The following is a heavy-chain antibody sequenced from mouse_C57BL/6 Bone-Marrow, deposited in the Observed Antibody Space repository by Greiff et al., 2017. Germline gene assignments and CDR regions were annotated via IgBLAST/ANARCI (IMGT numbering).Heavy chain of an antibody. V-gene: IGHV5-6*01. D-gene: IGHD1-1*01. J-gene: IGHJ2*01. Sequence: EVQLVESGGDLVKPGGSLTLSCAASGFTFSSYGMSWVRQPPDKRLEWVATISSGGSYTYYPDSVKGRFTISRDNAKNTLYLQMSSLKSEDTAMYYCAVSPITTVVAFDDWGQGTTLTVSS. CDR1: GFTFSSYG. CDR3: AVSPITTVVAFDD. CDR2: ISSGGSYT.